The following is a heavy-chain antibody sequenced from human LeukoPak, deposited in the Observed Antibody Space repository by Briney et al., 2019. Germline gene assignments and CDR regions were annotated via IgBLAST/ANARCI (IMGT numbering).Heavy chain of an antibody. CDR2: INHSGST. J-gene: IGHJ5*02. V-gene: IGHV4-34*01. CDR3: ARRAWYYYGSASYFWFDP. D-gene: IGHD3-10*01. Sequence: PSETLSLTCAVYGGSFSGYYWSWIRQPPGKGLEWIGEINHSGSTNYNPSLKSRVTISADTSKNQFSLKLSSVTAADTAVYYCARRAWYYYGSASYFWFDPWGQGTLVTVSS. CDR1: GGSFSGYY.